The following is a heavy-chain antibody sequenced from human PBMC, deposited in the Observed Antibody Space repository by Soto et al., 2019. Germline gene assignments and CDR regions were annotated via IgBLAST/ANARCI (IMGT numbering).Heavy chain of an antibody. D-gene: IGHD5-18*01. CDR2: IYYSGST. V-gene: IGHV4-59*08. CDR3: AKGGYTFAYE. J-gene: IGHJ4*02. CDR1: GGNISSYY. Sequence: PSETLSLTCTVSGGNISSYYWSWIRQPPGKGLEWIGYIYYSGSTNYNPSLKSRVTISVDTSKNQFSLKLSSVTAADTAVYYCAKGGYTFAYEWGQGALVTVSS.